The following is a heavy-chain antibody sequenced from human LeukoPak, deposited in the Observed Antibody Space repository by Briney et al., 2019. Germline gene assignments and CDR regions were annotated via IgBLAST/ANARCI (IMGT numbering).Heavy chain of an antibody. D-gene: IGHD3-16*01. Sequence: PLETLSLTCTVSGGSISGYYWSWLRQPPGKGLEWIAYIYYNGETDYNPSLNSRVTISVDTSNNQVSLKLSSVTAADTAVYYCATGHYGFDPWGQGTLVTVSS. J-gene: IGHJ5*02. V-gene: IGHV4-59*08. CDR1: GGSISGYY. CDR2: IYYNGET. CDR3: ATGHYGFDP.